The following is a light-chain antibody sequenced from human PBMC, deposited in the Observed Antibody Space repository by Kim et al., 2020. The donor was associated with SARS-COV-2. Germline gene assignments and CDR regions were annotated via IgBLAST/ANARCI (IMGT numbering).Light chain of an antibody. V-gene: IGKV3-20*01. CDR2: AAS. Sequence: EIVLTQSPGTLSLSPGEGATLSCRATQSISSNFLAWFLQKPGQAPRLLIYAASKRATGIPDRFSGNGSGTDFTLTISRLEPEDSAVYYCQQYGNSPLTFGVGTKVDIK. CDR3: QQYGNSPLT. J-gene: IGKJ4*01. CDR1: QSISSNF.